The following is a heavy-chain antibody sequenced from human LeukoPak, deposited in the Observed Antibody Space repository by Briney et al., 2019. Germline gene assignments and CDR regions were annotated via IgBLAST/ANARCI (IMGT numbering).Heavy chain of an antibody. V-gene: IGHV3-64D*06. J-gene: IGHJ4*02. CDR1: GFTFSSYA. CDR2: ISSNGGST. CDR3: VKDRAVRFGELPFDY. Sequence: GGSLRLSCLASGFTFSSYAMHWVRQAPGKGLEYVSAISSNGGSTYYADSVKGRFTISRDNSKNTLYLQMSSLRAEDTAVYYCVKDRAVRFGELPFDYWGQGTLVTVSS. D-gene: IGHD3-10*01.